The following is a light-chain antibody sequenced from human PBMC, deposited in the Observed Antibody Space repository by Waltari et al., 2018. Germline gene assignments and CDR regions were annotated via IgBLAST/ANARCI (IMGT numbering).Light chain of an antibody. Sequence: DIQMTQSPSSLSAFVGERVTITCRASQSIRSYVNWYQQKAGKAPQLLIYGASSLQSGVPSRFSGSGSGTDFTLTIRSLQPEDFATYYGQQGLNTPRTFGQGTKVEMK. CDR1: QSIRSY. J-gene: IGKJ1*01. CDR2: GAS. V-gene: IGKV1-39*01. CDR3: QQGLNTPRT.